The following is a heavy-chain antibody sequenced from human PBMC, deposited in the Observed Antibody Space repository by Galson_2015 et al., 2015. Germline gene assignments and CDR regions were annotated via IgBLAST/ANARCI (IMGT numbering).Heavy chain of an antibody. CDR3: ARHRADWGLGSYPDQ. V-gene: IGHV5-51*01. D-gene: IGHD3-10*01. J-gene: IGHJ5*02. Sequence: QSGAEVKKAGESLEISCKTSGYRFSNYWIAWVRQMPGKGLEWMGIINPGDSDTRYSPSFEGQVTISADKSINTAYLQWRSLKASDTAIYYCARHRADWGLGSYPDQWSQGALVTVSS. CDR2: INPGDSDT. CDR1: GYRFSNYW.